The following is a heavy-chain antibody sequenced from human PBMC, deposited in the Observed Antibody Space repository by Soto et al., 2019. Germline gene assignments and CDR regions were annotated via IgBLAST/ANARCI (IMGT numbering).Heavy chain of an antibody. CDR2: IDWDDDK. J-gene: IGHJ4*02. D-gene: IGHD3-22*01. V-gene: IGHV2-70*01. CDR3: ARIRSSSGYFDY. CDR1: GFSLSTSGMC. Sequence: SGPTLVNPTQTLTLTCTFSGFSLSTSGMCVSWIRQPPGKALEWLALIDWDDDKYYSTSLKTRLTISKDTSKNQVVLTMTNMDPVDTATHYCARIRSSSGYFDYWGQGTLVTVSS.